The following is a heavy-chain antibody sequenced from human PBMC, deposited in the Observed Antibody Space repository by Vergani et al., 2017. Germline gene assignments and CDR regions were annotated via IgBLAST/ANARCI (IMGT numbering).Heavy chain of an antibody. Sequence: QLHLQESGPGLVKPSETLSLTCTVPGGSITSRSHYRGWIRQPPGKGLEWIGHIHNGGGTDLNPSFKSRVFISVDPSKSQFSLKLNSLTVADTAVYYCARSRPYCTSGSCPAIWGQGTLVTVSS. CDR3: ARSRPYCTSGSCPAI. J-gene: IGHJ4*02. V-gene: IGHV4-61*05. CDR2: IHNGGGT. CDR1: GGSITSRSHY. D-gene: IGHD2-15*01.